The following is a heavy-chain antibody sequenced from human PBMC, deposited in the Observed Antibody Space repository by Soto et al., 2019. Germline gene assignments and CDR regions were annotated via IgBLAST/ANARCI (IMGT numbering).Heavy chain of an antibody. CDR1: GGSITSYY. D-gene: IGHD3-10*01. Sequence: PSETLSLTCTVSGGSITSYYWSWIRQPPGKGLEWIGYIFYTGKTNYSPSLRSRVSITLGTSKTKFSLKLSSVTAADTAVYYCARDRLYYYGSGSYPPPDAFDIWGQGTMVTVSS. V-gene: IGHV4-59*12. J-gene: IGHJ3*02. CDR3: ARDRLYYYGSGSYPPPDAFDI. CDR2: IFYTGKT.